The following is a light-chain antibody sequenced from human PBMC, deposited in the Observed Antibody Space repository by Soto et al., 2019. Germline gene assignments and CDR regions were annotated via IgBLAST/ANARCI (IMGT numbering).Light chain of an antibody. CDR1: QSISSY. J-gene: IGKJ1*01. CDR2: AAS. Sequence: DIQMTQSPSSLSASVGDRVTITCRASQSISSYLHWYQQKPGKAPNLLIYAASSLQSGVPSRFSGSGSGTDFTLTITSLQPEYLATYFCQQGYSIPWTFGQGTKVEI. V-gene: IGKV1-39*01. CDR3: QQGYSIPWT.